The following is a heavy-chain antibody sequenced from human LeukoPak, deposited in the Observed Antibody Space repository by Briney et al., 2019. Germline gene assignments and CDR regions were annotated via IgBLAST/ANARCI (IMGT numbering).Heavy chain of an antibody. CDR2: ISWNSGSI. V-gene: IGHV3-9*01. D-gene: IGHD3-22*01. Sequence: GGSLRLSCAASGSTFDDYAMHWVRQAPGKGLEWVSGISWNSGSIGYADSVKGRFTISRDNAKNSLYLQMNSLRAEDTALYYCAKSPYADYYDSSGYLDYWGQGTLVTVSS. CDR1: GSTFDDYA. J-gene: IGHJ4*02. CDR3: AKSPYADYYDSSGYLDY.